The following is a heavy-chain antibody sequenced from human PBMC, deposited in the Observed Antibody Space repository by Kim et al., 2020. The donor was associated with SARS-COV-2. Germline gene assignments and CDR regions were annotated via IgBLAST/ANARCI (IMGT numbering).Heavy chain of an antibody. D-gene: IGHD6-13*01. V-gene: IGHV4-39*01. CDR1: GGSISSSSYY. Sequence: SETLSLTCTVSGGSISSSSYYWGWIRQPPGKGLEWIGSIYYSGSTYYNPSLKSRVTISVDTSKNQFSLKLSSVTAADTAVYYCARLGDGYSSTDYWGQGT. CDR2: IYYSGST. J-gene: IGHJ4*02. CDR3: ARLGDGYSSTDY.